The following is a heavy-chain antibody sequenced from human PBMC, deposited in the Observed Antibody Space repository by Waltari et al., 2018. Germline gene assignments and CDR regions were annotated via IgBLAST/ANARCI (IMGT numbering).Heavy chain of an antibody. CDR3: ASNSPAMDY. V-gene: IGHV4-38-2*01. J-gene: IGHJ4*02. Sequence: QVQLQESGPGLVKPSETLSLTCAVSGYSISSGHYWAWIRQPPGKGLEWIGSIFHSGSTYYNPSLKTRVTISVDTSKNQFSLNLNSVSAADTAMYYCASNSPAMDYWGQGILVTVSS. CDR1: GYSISSGHY. CDR2: IFHSGST. D-gene: IGHD2-2*01.